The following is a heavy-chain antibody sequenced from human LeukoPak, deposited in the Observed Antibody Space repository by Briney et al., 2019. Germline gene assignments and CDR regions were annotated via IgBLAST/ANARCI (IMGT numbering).Heavy chain of an antibody. D-gene: IGHD3-10*01. CDR1: GYSISSGYY. Sequence: SETVSLTCAVSGYSISSGYYWGWIRQPPGKGLEWIGCIYHSGSTYYNPSLTSRVTISVDTSKNQISLKLSSVTAADTAVYYCAREKTMVRGVHIDYGGQETRVTVST. CDR3: AREKTMVRGVHIDY. J-gene: IGHJ4*02. CDR2: IYHSGST. V-gene: IGHV4-38-2*02.